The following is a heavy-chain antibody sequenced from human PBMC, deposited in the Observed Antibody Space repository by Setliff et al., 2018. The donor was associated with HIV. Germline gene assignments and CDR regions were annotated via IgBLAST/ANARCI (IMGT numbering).Heavy chain of an antibody. D-gene: IGHD3-10*01. J-gene: IGHJ3*02. CDR1: GFPFSNYA. V-gene: IGHV3-23*01. CDR2: IGAAGYPT. CDR3: AKVFAFGVDGFDI. Sequence: GGSLRLSCAASGFPFSNYAMGWVRQGPGKGLEWVSTIGAAGYPTHYAESVKGRFTISKDNSQNALYLQMNSLTDEDTAVYYCAKVFAFGVDGFDIWGQGTMVTVSS.